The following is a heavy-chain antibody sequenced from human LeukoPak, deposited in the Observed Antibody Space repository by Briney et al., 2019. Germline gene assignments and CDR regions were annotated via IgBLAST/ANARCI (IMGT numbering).Heavy chain of an antibody. CDR1: TGSISSGSYY. CDR3: ARGQRYYYGSSGYNWFGP. Sequence: SETLSLTCTVSTGSISSGSYYWSWIRQPAGKGLEWIGRIYTSGSTNYNPSLKSRVTISVDTSKNQFSLKLSSVTAADTAVYYCARGQRYYYGSSGYNWFGPWGQGTLVTVSS. CDR2: IYTSGST. V-gene: IGHV4-61*02. J-gene: IGHJ5*02. D-gene: IGHD3-22*01.